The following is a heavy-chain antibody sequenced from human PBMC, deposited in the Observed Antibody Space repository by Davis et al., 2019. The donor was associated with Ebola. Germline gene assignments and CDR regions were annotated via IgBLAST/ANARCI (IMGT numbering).Heavy chain of an antibody. D-gene: IGHD6-19*01. CDR3: AKPGYSSGWYLDY. CDR2: ISSSSSTI. V-gene: IGHV3-48*01. Sequence: GESLKISCAASGFTFSSYSMNWVRQAPGKGLEWVSYISSSSSTIYYADSVKGRFTISRDNAKNSLYLQMNSLRAEDTAVYYCAKPGYSSGWYLDYWGQETLVTVSS. CDR1: GFTFSSYS. J-gene: IGHJ4*02.